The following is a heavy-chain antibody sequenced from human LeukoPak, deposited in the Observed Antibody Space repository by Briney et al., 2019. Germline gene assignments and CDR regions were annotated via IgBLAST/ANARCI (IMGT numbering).Heavy chain of an antibody. Sequence: GASVKVSCKAPGCTFSNYDIYWLRQATGQGIEWMGWMKCNSGDAGYAQKFRGRVTMTRDTSISTAYLELSNLRSEDTAVYYCARDRGVGPSSEMATPYWGQGSLVTVSS. CDR3: ARDRGVGPSSEMATPY. D-gene: IGHD5-24*01. CDR2: MKCNSGDA. J-gene: IGHJ4*02. V-gene: IGHV1-8*01. CDR1: GCTFSNYD.